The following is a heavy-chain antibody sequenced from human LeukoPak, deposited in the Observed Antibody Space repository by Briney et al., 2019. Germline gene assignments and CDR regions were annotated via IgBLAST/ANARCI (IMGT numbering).Heavy chain of an antibody. D-gene: IGHD4-23*01. J-gene: IGHJ4*02. CDR1: GFTVSTNY. CDR3: ARRAGGYSHPYDY. Sequence: GGSLRLSCVVSGFTVSTNYMSWVRQAPGKGLEWVSHIYSGGSTYYADSVKGRFTISRDNSKNTLYLQMNSLRAEDTAVYYCARRAGGYSHPYDYWGQGTLVTVSS. V-gene: IGHV3-53*01. CDR2: IYSGGST.